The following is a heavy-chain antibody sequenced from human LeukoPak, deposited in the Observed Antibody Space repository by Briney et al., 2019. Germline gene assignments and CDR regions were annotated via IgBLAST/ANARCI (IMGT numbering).Heavy chain of an antibody. V-gene: IGHV3-7*01. D-gene: IGHD3-22*01. CDR2: IEQDGSEK. Sequence: PGGSLRLSCAASGFIFSSYGMHWVRQVPGKGLEWVTNIEQDGSEKYYVDSVKGRFTISRDNAKNSLFLQMNSLRAEDTAVYYCARVRSGYYMDYWGQGTLVTVSS. CDR3: ARVRSGYYMDY. J-gene: IGHJ4*02. CDR1: GFIFSSYG.